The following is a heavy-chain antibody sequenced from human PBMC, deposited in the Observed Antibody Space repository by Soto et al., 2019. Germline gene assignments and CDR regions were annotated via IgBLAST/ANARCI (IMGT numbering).Heavy chain of an antibody. CDR2: VYDSGSS. CDR1: GGSISSFY. V-gene: IGHV4-4*07. CDR3: ARGVAETDFYPWANWFGL. Sequence: PSETLSVTCNVSGGSISSFYWTWIRQPAGGRLEWIGRVYDSGSSNYNPSLKTRITMSLHRSRSQFSLSLYSVTAADTAVYYCARGVAETDFYPWANWFGLWGQGILVTVS. J-gene: IGHJ5*02. D-gene: IGHD6-19*01.